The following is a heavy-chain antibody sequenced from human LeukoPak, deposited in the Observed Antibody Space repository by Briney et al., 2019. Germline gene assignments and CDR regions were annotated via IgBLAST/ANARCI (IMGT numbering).Heavy chain of an antibody. CDR3: AKRPSDYGDYVSYFDY. CDR1: GFSFISYG. Sequence: WGSLRLSCAASGFSFISYGMHWVRQAPGKGLEWVGVISDDGRSKDYADSVKGRFTISRDNSKDTLYLQMNSLRAEDTAVYYCAKRPSDYGDYVSYFDYWGQGTLVTVSS. CDR2: ISDDGRSK. J-gene: IGHJ4*02. D-gene: IGHD4-17*01. V-gene: IGHV3-30*18.